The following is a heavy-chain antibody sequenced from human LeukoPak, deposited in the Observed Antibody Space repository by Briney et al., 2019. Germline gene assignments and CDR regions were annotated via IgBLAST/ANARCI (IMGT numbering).Heavy chain of an antibody. J-gene: IGHJ4*02. CDR3: ARDITIRYFDWSASDY. CDR2: INPNSGGT. CDR1: GYTFTGYY. Sequence: ASVKVSCKASGYTFTGYYMHWVRQAPGQGLEWMGWINPNSGGTSYAQKFQGRVTMTRDTSISTAYMELSRLRSDDTAVYYCARDITIRYFDWSASDYWGQGTLVTVSS. D-gene: IGHD3-9*01. V-gene: IGHV1-2*02.